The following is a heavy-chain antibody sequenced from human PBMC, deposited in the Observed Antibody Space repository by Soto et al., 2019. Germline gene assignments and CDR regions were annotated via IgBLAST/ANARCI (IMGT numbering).Heavy chain of an antibody. D-gene: IGHD5-12*01. Sequence: QGHLLQSGDEVKTPGASVRVSCRASGYPFTSYEISWVRQAPGQGLEWVAWISAYNGNRDTAQKFQGRVTMNSDTSTDTAHMELGDLTSADTGVYYCARGRIVASIHDAFEIWGQGTKVTVSS. CDR1: GYPFTSYE. J-gene: IGHJ3*02. V-gene: IGHV1-18*01. CDR3: ARGRIVASIHDAFEI. CDR2: ISAYNGNR.